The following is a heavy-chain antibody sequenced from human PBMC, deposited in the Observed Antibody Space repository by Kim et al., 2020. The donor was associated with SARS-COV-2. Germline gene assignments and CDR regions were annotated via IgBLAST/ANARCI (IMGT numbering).Heavy chain of an antibody. Sequence: IKQDGSEKCDVDSVKGRFTISRDNAKNSLYLQMNSLRAEDTAVYYCARDGRRGLLWFGETAASYYGMDVWGQGTTVTVSS. CDR2: IKQDGSEK. CDR3: ARDGRRGLLWFGETAASYYGMDV. D-gene: IGHD3-10*01. V-gene: IGHV3-7*01. J-gene: IGHJ6*02.